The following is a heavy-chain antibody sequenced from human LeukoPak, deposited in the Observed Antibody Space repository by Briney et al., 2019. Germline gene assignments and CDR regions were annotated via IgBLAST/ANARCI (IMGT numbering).Heavy chain of an antibody. CDR1: GFTFSSYA. V-gene: IGHV3-23*01. D-gene: IGHD3-22*01. J-gene: IGHJ4*02. CDR2: ISGSGGST. Sequence: GGSLRLSCAASGFTFSSYAMSWVRQAPGKGLEWVSAISGSGGSTYYADSVKGRFTMSRDNSKNTLYLQMNSLRAEDTAVYYCAKDTYYDSSGNFDYWGQGTLVTVSS. CDR3: AKDTYYDSSGNFDY.